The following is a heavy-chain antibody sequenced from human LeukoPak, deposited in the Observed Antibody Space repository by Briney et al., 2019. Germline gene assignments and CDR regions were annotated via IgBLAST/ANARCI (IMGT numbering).Heavy chain of an antibody. CDR2: IYYSGST. CDR1: GGSISSYY. J-gene: IGHJ4*02. CDR3: ARVFHPTSSQFYFDY. V-gene: IGHV4-59*12. Sequence: SETLSLTCTVPGGSISSYYWSWIRQPPGKGLEWIGYIYYSGSTNYNPSLKSRVTISVDTSKNQFSLKLSSVTAADTAVYYCARVFHPTSSQFYFDYWGQGTLVTVSS. D-gene: IGHD2-2*01.